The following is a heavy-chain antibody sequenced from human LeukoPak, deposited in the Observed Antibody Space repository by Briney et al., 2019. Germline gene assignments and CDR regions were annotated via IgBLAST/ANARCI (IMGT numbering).Heavy chain of an antibody. CDR3: ARVNILAGALDY. CDR1: GFTFSSYS. V-gene: IGHV3-21*01. CDR2: ISSSSSYI. Sequence: GGSLRLSCAASGFTFSSYSMNWVRQAPGKGLEWVSSISSSSSYIYYADSVKGRLTISRDNAKNSLYLQMNSLRAEDTAVYYCARVNILAGALDYWGQGTLVTVSS. J-gene: IGHJ4*02. D-gene: IGHD1-26*01.